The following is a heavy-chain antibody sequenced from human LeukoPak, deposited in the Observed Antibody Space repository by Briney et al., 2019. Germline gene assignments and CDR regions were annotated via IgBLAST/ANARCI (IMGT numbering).Heavy chain of an antibody. V-gene: IGHV3-15*04. CDR2: IERSGGTT. Sequence: KSGGSLRLSCAASGFTFSNAWMSWVRQAPEKGLEWVGRIERSGGTTELAAPVKGRFTISRDDPKKTLYLQMSSLKTEDTAVYYCTTNDAFDIWGQGTMVTVSS. CDR3: TTNDAFDI. CDR1: GFTFSNAW. J-gene: IGHJ3*02.